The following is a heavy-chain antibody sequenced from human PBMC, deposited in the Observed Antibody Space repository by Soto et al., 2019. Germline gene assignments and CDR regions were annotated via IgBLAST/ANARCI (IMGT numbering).Heavy chain of an antibody. V-gene: IGHV3-48*03. Sequence: PGGSLRLSCAASGFTFSSYEMNWVRQAPGKGLEWVSYISSSGSTIYYADSVKGRFTISRDNAKNSLYLQMNSLRAEDTAVYYCARGPRAAAGHYFDYWGQGTLVTVSS. D-gene: IGHD6-13*01. CDR2: ISSSGSTI. J-gene: IGHJ4*02. CDR1: GFTFSSYE. CDR3: ARGPRAAAGHYFDY.